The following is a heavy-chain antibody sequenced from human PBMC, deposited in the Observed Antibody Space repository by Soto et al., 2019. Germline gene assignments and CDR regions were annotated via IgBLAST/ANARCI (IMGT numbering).Heavy chain of an antibody. D-gene: IGHD2-2*01. CDR3: AKGVTEYQLLSTINEDYYYGMDV. V-gene: IGHV3-23*01. CDR1: GFTFSSYA. Sequence: GGSLRLSCAASGFTFSSYAMSWVRQAPGKGLEWVSAISGSGGSTYYADSVKGRFTISRDNSKNTLYLQMNSLRAEDTAVYYCAKGVTEYQLLSTINEDYYYGMDVWGQGTTVTVSS. CDR2: ISGSGGST. J-gene: IGHJ6*02.